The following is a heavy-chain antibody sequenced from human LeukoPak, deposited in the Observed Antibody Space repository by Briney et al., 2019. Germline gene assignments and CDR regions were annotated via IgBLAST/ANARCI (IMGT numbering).Heavy chain of an antibody. CDR2: ISSNGGST. CDR1: GFTFITSA. CDR3: VRGQEVIYTPTFDY. V-gene: IGHV3-64D*06. Sequence: PGGSLRLSCSASGFTFITSAMHWVRQAPGKGLEYVSVISSNGGSTYYADSVKGRFTISRDNSKDTLYLQMSSLRPEDTAVYYCVRGQEVIYTPTFDYWGRGAVVTVSS. J-gene: IGHJ4*02. D-gene: IGHD3-16*01.